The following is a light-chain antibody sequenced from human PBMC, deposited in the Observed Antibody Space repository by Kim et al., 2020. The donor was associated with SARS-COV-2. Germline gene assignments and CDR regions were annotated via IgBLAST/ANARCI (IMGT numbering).Light chain of an antibody. CDR2: GAS. CDR3: QQYNNWPLT. J-gene: IGKJ4*01. V-gene: IGKV3D-15*01. CDR1: QSVNNN. Sequence: DIVMTQSPATLSVSPGERATLSCRASQSVNNNLAWYQQKPGQAPRLLIYGASIRATGIAARFSGSGSETEFTLTISSLQSEDFVVYYCQQYNNWPLTFGGGTKLEI.